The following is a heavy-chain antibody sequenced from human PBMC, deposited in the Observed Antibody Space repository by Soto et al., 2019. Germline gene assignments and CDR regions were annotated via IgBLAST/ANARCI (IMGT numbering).Heavy chain of an antibody. J-gene: IGHJ4*02. Sequence: PGGSLRLSCAASGFTFSSYWMSWVRQAPGKGLEWVTNIKQDGSEKYYGDSVKGRFSISRDNAENSLYLQMNSLRAEDTAVYYCARAVYSSWLDYWGQGTLVTVSS. CDR1: GFTFSSYW. D-gene: IGHD6-6*01. CDR2: IKQDGSEK. V-gene: IGHV3-7*01. CDR3: ARAVYSSWLDY.